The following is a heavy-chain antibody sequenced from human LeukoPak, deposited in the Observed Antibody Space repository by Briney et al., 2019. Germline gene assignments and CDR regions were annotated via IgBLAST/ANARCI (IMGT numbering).Heavy chain of an antibody. V-gene: IGHV3-43D*03. CDR1: GFTFDDYA. Sequence: GGPLRLSCAASGFTFDDYAMHWVRQAPGKGLEWVSLISWDGGSTYYADSVKGRFTISRDNSKNSLYLQMNSLRAEDTALYYCAKDGVNSRTPYYDFWSGYSGIYYYYYMDVWGKGTTVTVSS. CDR3: AKDGVNSRTPYYDFWSGYSGIYYYYYMDV. CDR2: ISWDGGST. D-gene: IGHD3-3*01. J-gene: IGHJ6*03.